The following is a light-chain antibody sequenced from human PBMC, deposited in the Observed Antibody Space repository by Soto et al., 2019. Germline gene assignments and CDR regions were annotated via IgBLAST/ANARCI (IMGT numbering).Light chain of an antibody. V-gene: IGLV2-11*01. Sequence: QSALTQPRSVSGSPGQSVTISCTGASSDVGGYKYVSWYQQHPGKAPKLMIYDVSERPSGVPDRFSGSKSGNTASLTISGLQADDEADYYCCSYAGSYTLVFGGGTKLTVL. CDR2: DVS. CDR3: CSYAGSYTLV. CDR1: SSDVGGYKY. J-gene: IGLJ2*01.